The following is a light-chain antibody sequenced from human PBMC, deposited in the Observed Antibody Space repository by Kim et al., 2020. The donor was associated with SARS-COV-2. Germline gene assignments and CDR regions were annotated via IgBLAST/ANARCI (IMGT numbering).Light chain of an antibody. CDR2: AGS. Sequence: GYVGNRQHITCRSSQGCGDYLAWYKTRPRTLPPLVTYAGSALKSRVPLSISGGGCVRDITLSLDRLQAEDIVNYFCLKNISAPWTFGQGTKVEIK. CDR3: LKNISAPWT. V-gene: IGKV1-27*01. CDR1: QGCGDY. J-gene: IGKJ1*01.